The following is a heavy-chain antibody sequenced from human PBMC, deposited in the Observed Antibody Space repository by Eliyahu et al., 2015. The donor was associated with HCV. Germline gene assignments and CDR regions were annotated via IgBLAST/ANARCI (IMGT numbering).Heavy chain of an antibody. CDR2: IKTKTDGGTT. CDR1: GFTFSNAW. J-gene: IGHJ5*02. D-gene: IGHD5-18*01. Sequence: EVQLVESGGGLVKPGGSLRLSCAASGFTFSNAWMSWVRQAPGKRLEWVGRIKTKTDGGTTDYAAPVKGRFTISRDDSKNTLYLQMNSLKTEDTAVYYCATDGYPPHWFDPWGQGTLVTVSS. V-gene: IGHV3-15*01. CDR3: ATDGYPPHWFDP.